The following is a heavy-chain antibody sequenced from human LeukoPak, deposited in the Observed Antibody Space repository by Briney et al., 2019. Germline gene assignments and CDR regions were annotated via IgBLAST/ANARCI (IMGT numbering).Heavy chain of an antibody. CDR1: GFTFSNFG. J-gene: IGHJ4*02. Sequence: PGGSLRLSCAASGFTFSNFGMSWVRQAPGKGLEWVSVISDSGGSTYYADSVKGRFTISRDNSKNTLYLQINSLKAEDTAIYYCAREVGSFDYWGQGTLVTVSS. CDR2: ISDSGGST. V-gene: IGHV3-23*01. CDR3: AREVGSFDY. D-gene: IGHD1-26*01.